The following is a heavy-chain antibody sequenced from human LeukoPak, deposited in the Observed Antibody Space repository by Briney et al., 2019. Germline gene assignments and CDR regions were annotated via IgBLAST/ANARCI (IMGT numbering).Heavy chain of an antibody. J-gene: IGHJ4*02. V-gene: IGHV3-23*01. Sequence: GGSLSLSCAASRFTFSSYAMSWVRQAPGKGLEWGSGISGSGGSTYYADSLQGRFTISRDNSKNTLYLQMNSLRAVYTAVYYCAKALVVCGRSETPSADYWGQGTLVTVSS. CDR1: RFTFSSYA. D-gene: IGHD2-15*01. CDR3: AKALVVCGRSETPSADY. CDR2: ISGSGGST.